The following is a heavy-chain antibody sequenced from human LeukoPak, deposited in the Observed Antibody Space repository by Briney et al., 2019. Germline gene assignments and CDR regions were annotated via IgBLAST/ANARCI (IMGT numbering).Heavy chain of an antibody. CDR2: IKRDGSEI. CDR3: ARVSGGFGTYRVES. J-gene: IGHJ4*02. CDR1: GFTFDNFW. V-gene: IGHV3-7*01. Sequence: GGSLRLPCAPSGFTFDNFWRTWVRQAPGKGLGWLANIKRDGSEIYYVGSVRGRFTISRDNAKNSLYLQMNSLRADDTALYYCARVSGGFGTYRVESWGQGTLVTVSS. D-gene: IGHD1-26*01.